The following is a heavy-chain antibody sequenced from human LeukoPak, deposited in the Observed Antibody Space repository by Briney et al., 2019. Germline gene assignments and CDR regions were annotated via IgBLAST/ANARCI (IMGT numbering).Heavy chain of an antibody. CDR3: ARPIEMATSHEAFDI. D-gene: IGHD5-24*01. V-gene: IGHV5-51*01. Sequence: GESLKISCKGSGYSFTSYWIGWVRQMPGKGLEWMGIIYPGDSDTRYSPSFQSQVTVSADKPISTAYLQWSSLKASDTAMYYCARPIEMATSHEAFDIWGQGTMVTVSS. CDR1: GYSFTSYW. J-gene: IGHJ3*02. CDR2: IYPGDSDT.